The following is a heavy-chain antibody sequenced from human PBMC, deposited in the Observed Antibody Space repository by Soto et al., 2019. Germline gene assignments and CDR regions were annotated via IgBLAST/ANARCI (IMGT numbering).Heavy chain of an antibody. V-gene: IGHV4-34*01. CDR2: INHSGST. Sequence: PSETLSLTCAVYGGSFSGYYWSWIRQPPGKGLEWIGEINHSGSTNYNPSLKSRVTISVDTSKNQFSLKLSSVTAADTAVYYCARGPIAARPYYYYGMDCWGQGTTVTVAS. CDR1: GGSFSGYY. CDR3: ARGPIAARPYYYYGMDC. D-gene: IGHD6-6*01. J-gene: IGHJ6*02.